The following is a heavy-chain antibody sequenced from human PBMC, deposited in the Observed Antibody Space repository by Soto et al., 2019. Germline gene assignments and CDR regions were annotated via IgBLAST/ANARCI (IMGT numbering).Heavy chain of an antibody. CDR2: IYSGGST. CDR3: AREMVRGLGYYYGMDV. V-gene: IGHV3-53*01. J-gene: IGHJ6*02. Sequence: EVQLVESGGGSVQPGGSLRLSCEASGFIVSSYYMSWVRQAPGKGLEWVSVIYSGGSTYYADSVKGRFTISRDNSKNTLFLQMNRLRVEDTAVYYCAREMVRGLGYYYGMDVWGQGTMVTVSS. CDR1: GFIVSSYY. D-gene: IGHD3-10*01.